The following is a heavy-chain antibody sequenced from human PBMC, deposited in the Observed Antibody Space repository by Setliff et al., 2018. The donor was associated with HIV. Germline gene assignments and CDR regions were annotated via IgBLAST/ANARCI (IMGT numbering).Heavy chain of an antibody. D-gene: IGHD2-2*01. CDR3: ARGSCSSASCAIGC. V-gene: IGHV3-9*01. Sequence: SLRLSCVASGFTFDEYALHWVRQVPGKGLEWVSSIGWNGVSIAYADSVKGRFTISRDNAKNSLFLQMNSLGVEDTALYYCARGSCSSASCAIGCWGQGTLVTVSS. J-gene: IGHJ4*02. CDR1: GFTFDEYA. CDR2: IGWNGVSI.